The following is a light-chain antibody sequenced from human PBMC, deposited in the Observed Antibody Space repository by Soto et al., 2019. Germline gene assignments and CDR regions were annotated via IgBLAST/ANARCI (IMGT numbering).Light chain of an antibody. J-gene: IGLJ3*02. CDR2: GNS. Sequence: QSVLTQPPSVSGAPGQRVTISCTGSRSNIGAGYDVHWYQQLPGTAPKLLISGNSNRPSGVPYRFAGSKSGTSASLAITGLQVEDEADYACQSYDSSLSGSVFGGGTKLTVL. V-gene: IGLV1-40*01. CDR3: QSYDSSLSGSV. CDR1: RSNIGAGYD.